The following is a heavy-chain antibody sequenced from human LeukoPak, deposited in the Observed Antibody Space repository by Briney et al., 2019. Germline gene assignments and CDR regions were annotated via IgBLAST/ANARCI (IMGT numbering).Heavy chain of an antibody. CDR2: IKEDGSGK. V-gene: IGHV3-7*01. D-gene: IGHD3-10*01. Sequence: GGSLRLSCAASGFTFSLYWMSWVRQTPGKGLEWVANIKEDGSGKYYVDSVKGRFTLSRDNAKNSLSLQMNSLRAEDTAVYYCARCRWFGELSYFDYWGQGTLVTVSS. CDR3: ARCRWFGELSYFDY. CDR1: GFTFSLYW. J-gene: IGHJ4*02.